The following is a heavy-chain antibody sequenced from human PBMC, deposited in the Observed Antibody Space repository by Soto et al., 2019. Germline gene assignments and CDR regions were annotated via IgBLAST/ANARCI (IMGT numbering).Heavy chain of an antibody. V-gene: IGHV4-31*03. D-gene: IGHD2-21*01. Sequence: SETLSLTCTVSGGSIRSGCYYWSWIRQHPGKGLEWIGYIYYSGSTYYNPSLKSRVTISVDTSKNQFSLKLSSVTAADTAVYYCAASCVGCGGLNYYGMDVWGQGTTVTVSS. CDR3: AASCVGCGGLNYYGMDV. CDR1: GGSIRSGCYY. J-gene: IGHJ6*02. CDR2: IYYSGST.